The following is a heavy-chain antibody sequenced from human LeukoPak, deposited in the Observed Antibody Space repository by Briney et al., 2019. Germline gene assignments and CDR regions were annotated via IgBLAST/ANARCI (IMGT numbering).Heavy chain of an antibody. V-gene: IGHV5-51*07. CDR2: IYPGDSET. J-gene: IGHJ4*02. Sequence: GESLKISCKASGYMFTTYWSGWVHQMPGKGLEWMGFIYPGDSETRYSPSFQGQVTISADKSITTAFLQWSSLKASHTAMYPFARLLLATGPYYWGQGTLVTVSS. CDR3: ARLLLATGPYY. D-gene: IGHD6-6*01. CDR1: GYMFTTYW.